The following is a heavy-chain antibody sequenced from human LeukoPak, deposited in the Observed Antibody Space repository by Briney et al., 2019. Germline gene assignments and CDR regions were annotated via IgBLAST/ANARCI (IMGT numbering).Heavy chain of an antibody. D-gene: IGHD3-9*01. CDR2: ISHDGSNK. J-gene: IGHJ6*04. CDR1: GFTFSSYG. Sequence: GRSLRLSCAASGFTFSSYGMHWVRQAPGKGLEWVAVISHDGSNKYYADSVKGRFTISRDNSKNTLYLQMNSLRAEDTAVYYCARAGESYDILTGASNNYYGMDVWGKGTTVTVSS. V-gene: IGHV3-30*03. CDR3: ARAGESYDILTGASNNYYGMDV.